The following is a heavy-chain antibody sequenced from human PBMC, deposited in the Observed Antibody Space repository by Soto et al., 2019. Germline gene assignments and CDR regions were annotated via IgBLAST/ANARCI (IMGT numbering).Heavy chain of an antibody. CDR2: IYYSGST. J-gene: IGHJ4*02. D-gene: IGHD3-9*01. CDR3: ARLEGLATISYYFDY. V-gene: IGHV4-39*01. Sequence: SETLSLTCTVSGGSVSSSNYYWGWIRQSPGKGLEWIGSIYYSGSTYYNPSLESRVTISVDKSKNQFSLKVIFVTAADTAVYYCARLEGLATISYYFDYWGQGTLVTVSS. CDR1: GGSVSSSNYY.